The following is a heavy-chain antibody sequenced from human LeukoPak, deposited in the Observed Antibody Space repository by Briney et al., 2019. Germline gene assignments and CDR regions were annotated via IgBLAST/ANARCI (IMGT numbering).Heavy chain of an antibody. CDR3: ARAGGYSFGYGVDV. V-gene: IGHV4-34*01. CDR1: GGSFSGYY. D-gene: IGHD5-18*01. J-gene: IGHJ6*02. Sequence: SETLSLTCAVYGGSFSGYYWSWIRQPPGKGLEWIGEINHRGSTTYNPSLKSRVSISVDTSKNQFSLKLSSVTAADTARYYCARAGGYSFGYGVDVWGQGTTVTVSS. CDR2: INHRGST.